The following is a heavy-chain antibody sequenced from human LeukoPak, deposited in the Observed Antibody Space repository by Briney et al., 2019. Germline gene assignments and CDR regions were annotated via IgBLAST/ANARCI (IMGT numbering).Heavy chain of an antibody. Sequence: SETLSLTCAVYGGSFSGYYWSWIRQPPGKGLEWIGEINHSGSTNYNPSLKSRVTISVDTSKNQFSLKLSSATAADTAVYYCARAMVYGSGSYDYWGQGTLVTVSS. J-gene: IGHJ4*02. V-gene: IGHV4-34*01. CDR3: ARAMVYGSGSYDY. CDR1: GGSFSGYY. CDR2: INHSGST. D-gene: IGHD3-10*01.